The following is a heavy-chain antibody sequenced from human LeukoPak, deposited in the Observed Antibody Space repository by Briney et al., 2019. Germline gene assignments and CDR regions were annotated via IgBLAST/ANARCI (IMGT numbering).Heavy chain of an antibody. J-gene: IGHJ4*02. D-gene: IGHD2-2*01. CDR3: ARDLTVVPYFQLLSDY. Sequence: GASVKVSCKASGYTFTGYYMHWVRQAPGQGLEWMGWISAYNDNTNYAQNLQDRVTMTTDASTSTVYMELRSLGSDDTAVYYCARDLTVVPYFQLLSDYWGQGTLVTVSS. V-gene: IGHV1-18*04. CDR2: ISAYNDNT. CDR1: GYTFTGYY.